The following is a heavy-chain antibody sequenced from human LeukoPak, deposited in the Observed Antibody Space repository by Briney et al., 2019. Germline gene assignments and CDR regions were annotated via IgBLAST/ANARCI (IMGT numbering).Heavy chain of an antibody. CDR2: IYYSGST. J-gene: IGHJ4*02. D-gene: IGHD3-22*01. V-gene: IGHV4-30-4*01. Sequence: SETLSLTCTVSGGSISSGDYYWSWIRQPPGKGLEWIGYIYYSGSTYYNPSLKSRVTISVDTSKNQFSLKLSSVTAADTAVYYCAREAHHYYDSGGGLWGQGTLVTVSS. CDR1: GGSISSGDYY. CDR3: AREAHHYYDSGGGL.